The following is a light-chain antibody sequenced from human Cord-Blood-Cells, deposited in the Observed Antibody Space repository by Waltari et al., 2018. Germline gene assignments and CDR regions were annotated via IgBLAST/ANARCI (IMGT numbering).Light chain of an antibody. Sequence: DIQMTHSPSSLSASVGDRVTITCRASQSISSYLNWYQQKPGNAPKLLIYAASSLQSGVPARFSGSGSGTDFTLTISSLQPEDFATYYCQQSYSTPPLTVGGGTKVEIK. CDR2: AAS. J-gene: IGKJ4*01. CDR3: QQSYSTPPLT. CDR1: QSISSY. V-gene: IGKV1-39*01.